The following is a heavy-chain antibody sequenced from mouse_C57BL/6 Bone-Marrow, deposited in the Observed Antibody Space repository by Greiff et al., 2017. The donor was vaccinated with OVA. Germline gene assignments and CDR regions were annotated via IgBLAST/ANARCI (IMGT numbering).Heavy chain of an antibody. J-gene: IGHJ3*01. CDR1: GFTFSDYY. CDR2: ISNGGGST. CDR3: ARHGTTVVPFAY. Sequence: DVMLVESGGGLVQPGGSLKLSCAASGFTFSDYYMYWVSQTPEQRLEWVAYISNGGGSTNYTDTVKGRFTISRDNAKNTLYLQMSRLKSEDTAMYYCARHGTTVVPFAYGGQGTRVTVSA. V-gene: IGHV5-12*01. D-gene: IGHD1-1*01.